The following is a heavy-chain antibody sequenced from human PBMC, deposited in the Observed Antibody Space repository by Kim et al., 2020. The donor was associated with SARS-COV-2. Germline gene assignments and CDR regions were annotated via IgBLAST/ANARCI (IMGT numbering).Heavy chain of an antibody. CDR3: AREDRLGELFFAFDI. J-gene: IGHJ3*02. Sequence: ASVKVSCKASGYTFTHYGLSWVRQVPGQGLEWMGWISAYNGHTDYAQKLQGRVTMTTDTSTSTAYMELRSLRSDDTAVYYCAREDRLGELFFAFDIWGQGTMVTVSS. D-gene: IGHD3-16*01. CDR2: ISAYNGHT. CDR1: GYTFTHYG. V-gene: IGHV1-18*04.